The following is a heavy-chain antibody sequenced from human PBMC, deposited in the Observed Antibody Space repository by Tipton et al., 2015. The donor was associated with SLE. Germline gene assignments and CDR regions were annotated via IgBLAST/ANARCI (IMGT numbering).Heavy chain of an antibody. CDR3: ASSLLAGIDY. V-gene: IGHV3-30*04. D-gene: IGHD3-10*01. Sequence: RSLRLSCAASGFLFNSYALSWVRQAPGKGLERVAVISYDGSNKYYADSVKGRFTISRDNSKNTLYLHMNSLRAEDTAVHYCASSLLAGIDYWGQGTLVTVSS. CDR2: ISYDGSNK. CDR1: GFLFNSYA. J-gene: IGHJ4*02.